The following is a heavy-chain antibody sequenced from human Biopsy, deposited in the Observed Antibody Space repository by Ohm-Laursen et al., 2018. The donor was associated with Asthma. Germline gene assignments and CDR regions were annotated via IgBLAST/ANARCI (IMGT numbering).Heavy chain of an antibody. D-gene: IGHD2-8*02. CDR3: ASECTVATCPLAY. Sequence: SLRLSCAASGFTFSDYYMSWIRQAPGKGLEWVSYISSSGGTIYYADSVKGRFTISRDNAQNSLFPQMTSLGAEDTAVYYCASECTVATCPLAYWGQGALVTVSS. CDR1: GFTFSDYY. CDR2: ISSSGGTI. J-gene: IGHJ4*02. V-gene: IGHV3-11*01.